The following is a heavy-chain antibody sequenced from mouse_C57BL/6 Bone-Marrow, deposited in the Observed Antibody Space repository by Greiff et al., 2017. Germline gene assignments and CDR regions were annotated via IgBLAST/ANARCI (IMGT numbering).Heavy chain of an antibody. CDR1: GFTFSSYG. CDR3: ARQGRYNFDY. Sequence: EVKLVQSGGDLVKPGGSVKFSCAASGFTFSSYGMSWVRQTPDKGLEWVATISRGGSYTYYTESVKGRFTISRDNAKNTLYLQMSSLKSEDTAMYYCARQGRYNFDYWGQGTTLTVSS. D-gene: IGHD1-1*02. V-gene: IGHV5-6*01. CDR2: ISRGGSYT. J-gene: IGHJ2*01.